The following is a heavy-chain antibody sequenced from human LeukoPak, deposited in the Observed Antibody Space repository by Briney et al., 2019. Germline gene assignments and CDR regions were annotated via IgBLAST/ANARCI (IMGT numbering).Heavy chain of an antibody. CDR2: IRNKPNSYTT. V-gene: IGHV3-72*01. J-gene: IGHJ4*02. D-gene: IGHD6-19*01. CDR3: ARDRRVAVAGTNY. CDR1: GFTFSDHY. Sequence: GGSLRLSCAASGFTFSDHYMDWVRQAPGKGLEWVGRIRNKPNSYTTEYAASVNGRFTLSRDDSKSSLFLQMDDLKTEDTAVYYCARDRRVAVAGTNYWGQGTLVTVSS.